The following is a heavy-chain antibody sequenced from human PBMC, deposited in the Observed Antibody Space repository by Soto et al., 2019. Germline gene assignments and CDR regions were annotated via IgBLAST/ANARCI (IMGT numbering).Heavy chain of an antibody. CDR3: ARNYYDSSGYYCPEF. J-gene: IGHJ4*02. Sequence: QVQLVQSGVEVKKPGASVKVSCKASGYTFTSYGITWVRQAPGQGLEWMGWINPYSVGTNYAQKYKGSVTMTTDTSTRTTDMELRCLRSDDTAVFYCARNYYDSSGYYCPEFWGQGTLVTVSS. V-gene: IGHV1-18*01. CDR2: INPYSVGT. CDR1: GYTFTSYG. D-gene: IGHD3-22*01.